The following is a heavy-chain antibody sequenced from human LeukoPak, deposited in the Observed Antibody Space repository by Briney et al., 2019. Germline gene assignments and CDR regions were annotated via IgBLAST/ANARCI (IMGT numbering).Heavy chain of an antibody. CDR3: AKPASSCSSTSCPYYYMAV. CDR2: ISGSGGST. V-gene: IGHV3-23*01. D-gene: IGHD2-2*01. CDR1: GFTFSSYA. Sequence: GGSLRLSCAASGFTFSSYAMSWVRQAPGKGLEWVSAISGSGGSTYYADSVKGRFTISRDNSKNTLYLQMNSLRAEDTAVYYCAKPASSCSSTSCPYYYMAVWGKGTTVTVSS. J-gene: IGHJ6*03.